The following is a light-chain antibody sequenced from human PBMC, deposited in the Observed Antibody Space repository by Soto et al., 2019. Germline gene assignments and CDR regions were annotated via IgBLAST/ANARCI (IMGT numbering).Light chain of an antibody. CDR2: KAS. Sequence: DIQVTQSHCTLSASVGERVTLTCLASQSISSWLAWYQQKPGKAPKLLIYKASSLESGVPSRFSGSGSGTEFTLTISSLQPDDFATYYCQHYNSYSEAFGQGTKVDIK. J-gene: IGKJ1*01. CDR1: QSISSW. CDR3: QHYNSYSEA. V-gene: IGKV1-5*03.